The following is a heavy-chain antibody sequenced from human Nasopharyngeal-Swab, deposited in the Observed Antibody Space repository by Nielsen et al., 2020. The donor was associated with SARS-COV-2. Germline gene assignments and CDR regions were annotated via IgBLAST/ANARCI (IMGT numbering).Heavy chain of an antibody. CDR2: INWNGGST. Sequence: VRQAPGKGLEWVSGINWNGGSTGYADSVKGRFTISRDNSKNTLYLQMNSLRAEDTAVYYCARDSMGGDGYNYYFDYWGQGTLVTVSS. V-gene: IGHV3-20*03. J-gene: IGHJ4*02. D-gene: IGHD5-24*01. CDR3: ARDSMGGDGYNYYFDY.